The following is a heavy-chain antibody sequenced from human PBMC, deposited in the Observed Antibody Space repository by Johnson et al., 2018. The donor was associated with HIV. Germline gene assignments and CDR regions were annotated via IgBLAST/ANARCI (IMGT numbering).Heavy chain of an antibody. CDR2: IKSKTDGGTT. CDR3: ARSATGTTADAFDI. V-gene: IGHV3-15*05. J-gene: IGHJ3*02. CDR1: GFTFSNAW. Sequence: VQLVESGGGVVRPGGSLRLSCVASGFTFSNAWMSWVRQAPGKGLEWVGRIKSKTDGGTTDYAAPVKGRFTISRDNAKNSLYLQMNSLRAEDTAVYYCARSATGTTADAFDIWGQGTMVTVSS. D-gene: IGHD1-7*01.